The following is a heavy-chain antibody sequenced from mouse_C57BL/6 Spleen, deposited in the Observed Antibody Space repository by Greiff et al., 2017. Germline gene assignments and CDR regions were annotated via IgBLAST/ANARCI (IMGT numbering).Heavy chain of an antibody. J-gene: IGHJ4*01. Sequence: EVQVVESGAELVRPGASVKLSCTASGFNIKDDYMHWVKQRPEQGLEWIGWIDPENGDTEYASKFQGKATITADTSSNTAYLQLSSLTSEDTAVYYCTPYYYAMDYWGQGTSVTVSS. CDR1: GFNIKDDY. V-gene: IGHV14-4*01. CDR3: TPYYYAMDY. CDR2: IDPENGDT.